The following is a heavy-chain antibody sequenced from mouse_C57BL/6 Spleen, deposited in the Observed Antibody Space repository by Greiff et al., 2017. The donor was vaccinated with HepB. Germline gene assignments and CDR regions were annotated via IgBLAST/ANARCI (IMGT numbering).Heavy chain of an antibody. D-gene: IGHD2-5*01. CDR3: ARNPSYYSNFYAMDY. V-gene: IGHV5-17*01. CDR1: GFTFSDYG. Sequence: DVKLVESGGGLVKPGGSLKLSCAASGFTFSDYGMHWVRQAPEKGLEWVAYISSGSSTIYYADTVKGRFTISRDNAKNTLFLQMTSLRSEDTAMYYCARNPSYYSNFYAMDYWGRGTSVTVSS. CDR2: ISSGSSTI. J-gene: IGHJ4*01.